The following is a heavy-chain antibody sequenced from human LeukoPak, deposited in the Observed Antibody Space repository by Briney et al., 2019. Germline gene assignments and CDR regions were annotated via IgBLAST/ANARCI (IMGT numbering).Heavy chain of an antibody. CDR3: ARSRAFNSGAFDP. Sequence: SETLSLTCTVSGASVSSASYWTWIRQPPGKGVEWIAHIYNGVNTNYNPSHKSRVTISVDTSKNQFSLRLNPVTAADTAVYYCARSRAFNSGAFDPWGQGSLVTVSS. CDR1: GASVSSASY. V-gene: IGHV4-61*01. D-gene: IGHD1-26*01. J-gene: IGHJ5*02. CDR2: IYNGVNT.